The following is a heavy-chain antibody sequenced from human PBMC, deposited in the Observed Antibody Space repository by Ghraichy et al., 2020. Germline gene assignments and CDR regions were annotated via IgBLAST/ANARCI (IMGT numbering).Heavy chain of an antibody. J-gene: IGHJ6*02. CDR3: ARVNGYGSGYYYYGMDV. CDR1: GGSFSGYY. D-gene: IGHD3-10*01. CDR2: INHSGST. V-gene: IGHV4-34*01. Sequence: SETLSLTCAVYGGSFSGYYWSWIRQPPGKGLEWIGEINHSGSTNYNPSLKSRVTISVDTSKNQFSLKLSSVTAADTAVYYCARVNGYGSGYYYYGMDVWGQGTTVTVSS.